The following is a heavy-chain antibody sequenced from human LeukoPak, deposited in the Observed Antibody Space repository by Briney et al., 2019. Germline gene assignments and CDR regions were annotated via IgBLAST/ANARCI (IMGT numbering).Heavy chain of an antibody. CDR3: ARGELRYFDYENAFDI. V-gene: IGHV4-34*01. D-gene: IGHD3-9*01. J-gene: IGHJ3*02. Sequence: SETLSLTCAVYGGSFSGYYWSWIRQPPGKGLEWIGEINHSGSTNYNPSLKSRVTISVDTSKNQFSLKLSSVTAADTAVYYCARGELRYFDYENAFDIWGQGTMVTVSS. CDR2: INHSGST. CDR1: GGSFSGYY.